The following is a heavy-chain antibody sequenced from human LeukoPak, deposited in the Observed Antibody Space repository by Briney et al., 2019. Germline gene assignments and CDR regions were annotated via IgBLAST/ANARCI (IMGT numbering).Heavy chain of an antibody. V-gene: IGHV4-59*01. CDR1: GGSISSYY. J-gene: IGHJ4*02. D-gene: IGHD2-15*01. CDR3: ARGGGMVAATIDY. Sequence: SETLSLTCTVSGGSISSYYWSWLRQPPGKGLEWIGYIYYSGSTNYNPSLKSRVTISVDTSKNQFSLKLSSVTAADTAVYYCARGGGMVAATIDYWGQGTLVTVSS. CDR2: IYYSGST.